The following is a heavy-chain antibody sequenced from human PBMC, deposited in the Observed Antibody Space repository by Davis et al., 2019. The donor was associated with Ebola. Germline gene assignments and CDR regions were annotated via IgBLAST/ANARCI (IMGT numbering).Heavy chain of an antibody. V-gene: IGHV1-2*02. CDR2: INPNSGGT. CDR1: GYTFTGYY. Sequence: ASVKVSCKASGYTFTGYYMHWVRQAPGQGLEWMGWINPNSGGTNYAQKFQGRVTMTRDTSISTAYMELSRLRSDDTAVYYCARDRLVGPGPYNWFDPWGQGTLVTVSS. J-gene: IGHJ5*02. D-gene: IGHD1-14*01. CDR3: ARDRLVGPGPYNWFDP.